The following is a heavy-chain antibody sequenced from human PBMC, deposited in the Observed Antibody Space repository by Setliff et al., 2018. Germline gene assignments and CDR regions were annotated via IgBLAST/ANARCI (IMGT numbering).Heavy chain of an antibody. J-gene: IGHJ4*02. V-gene: IGHV4-39*01. CDR1: GGSISTNTCF. CDR3: ARGLHSGTYWGTRPLGLDY. D-gene: IGHD1-26*01. Sequence: PSETLSLTCTVSGGSISTNTCFWGWIRQPPGKGLEWIGNTYYSGDTYYNPSLKSRVTISVDTSRNQFSLKLTSVTVADTAVYYCARGLHSGTYWGTRPLGLDYWGQGSLVTVS. CDR2: TYYSGDT.